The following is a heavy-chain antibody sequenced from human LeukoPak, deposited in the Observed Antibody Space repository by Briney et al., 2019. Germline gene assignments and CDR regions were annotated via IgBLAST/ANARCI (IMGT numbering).Heavy chain of an antibody. D-gene: IGHD5-18*01. V-gene: IGHV4-34*01. CDR1: GGSFSGYY. J-gene: IGHJ4*02. CDR2: INHSGST. CDR3: ARGPRIQLPLDY. Sequence: PSETLSLTCAVYGGSFSGYYWSWIRQPPGKGLEWIGEINHSGSTNYNPSLKSRVTISVDTSKNQFSLKLSSVTAADTAVYYCARGPRIQLPLDYWGQGTLVTVSS.